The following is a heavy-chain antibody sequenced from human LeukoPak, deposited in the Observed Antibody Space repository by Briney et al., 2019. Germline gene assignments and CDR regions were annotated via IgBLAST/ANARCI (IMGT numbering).Heavy chain of an antibody. Sequence: SETLSLTCAVYGGSFSGYYWSWIRQPPGKGLEWIGYIYYSGSTNYNPSLKSRVTISVDTSKNQFSLKLSSVTAADTAVYYCARHLKNRSHSGSYSPWGQGTLVTVSS. CDR1: GGSFSGYY. D-gene: IGHD1-26*01. CDR3: ARHLKNRSHSGSYSP. V-gene: IGHV4-59*08. CDR2: IYYSGST. J-gene: IGHJ5*02.